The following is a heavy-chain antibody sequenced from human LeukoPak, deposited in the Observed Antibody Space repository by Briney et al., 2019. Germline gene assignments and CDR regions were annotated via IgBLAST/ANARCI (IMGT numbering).Heavy chain of an antibody. J-gene: IGHJ5*02. CDR1: GGSISSYY. CDR3: ARTYYDFWSGPNWFDP. D-gene: IGHD3-3*01. V-gene: IGHV4-59*07. Sequence: PSDTLSLTCTVSGGSISSYYWSWLRQPPGKGLEWIGYIYYSASTNYNPSLKSRVTISVDTSKNHFSLKLRSVTAADTAVYYCARTYYDFWSGPNWFDPWGQGTLVTVSS. CDR2: IYYSAST.